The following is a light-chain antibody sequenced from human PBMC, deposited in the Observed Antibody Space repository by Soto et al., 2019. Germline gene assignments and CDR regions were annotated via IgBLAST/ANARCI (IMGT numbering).Light chain of an antibody. V-gene: IGKV1-39*01. CDR2: AAS. CDR1: QSISSY. CDR3: QQSSMTPFT. Sequence: DIQMTQSPSSLSASAGDRVTITCRASQSISSYLNWYQQKPGKAPKLLIYAASNLQSEVPSRFSGSGSGTDFTLTFSSLQPEDFATYFCQQSSMTPFTFGPGTKVEIK. J-gene: IGKJ3*01.